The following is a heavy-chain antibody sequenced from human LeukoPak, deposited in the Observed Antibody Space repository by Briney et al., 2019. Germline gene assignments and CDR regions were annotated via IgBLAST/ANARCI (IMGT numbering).Heavy chain of an antibody. CDR2: IYYSGST. V-gene: IGHV4-59*08. CDR1: GTSITRTY. Sequence: SETLSLTCTVSGTSITRTYWSWIRQPPGKGLEWIGYIYYSGSTNYNPSLKSRVTISVDTSKNQFSLKLSSVTAADTAVYYCAAHYYDSSGYSSNFDYWGQGTLVTVSS. J-gene: IGHJ4*02. D-gene: IGHD3-22*01. CDR3: AAHYYDSSGYSSNFDY.